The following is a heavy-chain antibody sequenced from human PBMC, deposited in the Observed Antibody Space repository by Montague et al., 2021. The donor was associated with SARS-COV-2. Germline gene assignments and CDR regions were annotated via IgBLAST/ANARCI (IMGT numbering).Heavy chain of an antibody. CDR2: IDWDDDK. CDR1: GFSLSTSGMC. D-gene: IGHD6-13*01. V-gene: IGHV2-70*11. CDR3: ARDDCRGSSRHYNGMDV. Sequence: PALVKPTQTLTLTCTFSGFSLSTSGMCVSWIRQPPGKALEWLARIDWDDDKYYSTSLKTRLTISKDTSKNQVVLTMTNMDPVDTATYYCARDDCRGSSRHYNGMDVWGQGTTVTVSS. J-gene: IGHJ6*02.